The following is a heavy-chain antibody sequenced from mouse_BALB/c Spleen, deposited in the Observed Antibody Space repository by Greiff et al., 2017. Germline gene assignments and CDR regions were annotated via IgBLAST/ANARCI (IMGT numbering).Heavy chain of an antibody. CDR1: GFNIKDTY. J-gene: IGHJ4*01. D-gene: IGHD2-4*01. CDR3: ARYPSYYDYDNYAMDY. Sequence: VHVKQSGAELVKPGASVKLSCTASGFNIKDTYMHWVKQRPEQGLEWIGRIDPANGNTKYDPKFQGKATITADTSSNTAYLQLSSLTSEDTAVYYCARYPSYYDYDNYAMDYWGQGTSVTVAS. CDR2: IDPANGNT. V-gene: IGHV14-3*02.